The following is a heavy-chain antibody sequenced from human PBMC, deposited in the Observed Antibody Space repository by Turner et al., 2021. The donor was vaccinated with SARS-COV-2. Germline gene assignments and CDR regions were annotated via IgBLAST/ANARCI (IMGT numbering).Heavy chain of an antibody. CDR2: ISWNGASM. Sequence: QLVESGGGLVQPARSLRLSCAASGFKFDDYAMHWVRQAPGKGVEWVSGISWNGASMDYADSVKGRFTISRDNAKNSLYLQMNRLRAEDSALYYCAKEALNGYNSHWGRGTLVTVSS. CDR3: AKEALNGYNSH. CDR1: GFKFDDYA. D-gene: IGHD5-12*01. J-gene: IGHJ4*02. V-gene: IGHV3-9*01.